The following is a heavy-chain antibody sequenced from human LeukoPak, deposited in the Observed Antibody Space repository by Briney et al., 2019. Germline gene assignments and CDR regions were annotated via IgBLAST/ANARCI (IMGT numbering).Heavy chain of an antibody. CDR2: IYSNGIT. CDR3: AIAGDSSGYYWVFDY. J-gene: IGHJ4*02. D-gene: IGHD3-22*01. CDR1: GGSIFSYY. V-gene: IGHV4-4*08. Sequence: PSETLSLTCTVSGGSIFSYYWNWIRQPPGKGLEWIGYIYSNGITSYNPSLRSRGTISIATSKNQFSLRLRSVTAADTAVYYCAIAGDSSGYYWVFDYWGQGTLVTVSS.